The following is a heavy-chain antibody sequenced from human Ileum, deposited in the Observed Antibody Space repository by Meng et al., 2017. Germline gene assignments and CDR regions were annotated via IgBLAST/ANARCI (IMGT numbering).Heavy chain of an antibody. CDR1: GVNFNNAW. Sequence: LVGSGGGFVKAGGSLRLSCAAAGVNFNNAWMNWVRQAPGKGLEWVGRIKTKPDGGTTDYAAPAKGGFIISRDDSKSTVYLQMNSLKIEDTAVYYCTARVVTTNEYWGQGTLVTVSS. CDR2: IKTKPDGGTT. D-gene: IGHD2-21*02. J-gene: IGHJ4*02. V-gene: IGHV3-15*01. CDR3: TARVVTTNEY.